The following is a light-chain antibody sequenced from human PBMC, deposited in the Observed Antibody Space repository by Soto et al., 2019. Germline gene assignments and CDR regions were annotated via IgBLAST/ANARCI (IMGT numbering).Light chain of an antibody. CDR2: GAS. V-gene: IGKV3-20*01. Sequence: EIVLTQSPGTLSLSPGERATLSCRASQSVSSSYFAWYQQKPGQAPRLLIYGASSRATGIPDRFTGSGSGTDFNLTISRLEPEDFEVYYCQQYGSSPYTFGQGTKLEIK. CDR1: QSVSSSY. J-gene: IGKJ2*01. CDR3: QQYGSSPYT.